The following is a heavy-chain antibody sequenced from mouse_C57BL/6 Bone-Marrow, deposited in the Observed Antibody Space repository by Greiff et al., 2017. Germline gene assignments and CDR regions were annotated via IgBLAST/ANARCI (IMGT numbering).Heavy chain of an antibody. CDR3: ARHDYGSSYSYFDY. D-gene: IGHD1-1*01. V-gene: IGHV5-6*01. Sequence: EVQVVESGGDLVKPGGSLKLSYAASGFTFSSYGMSWVRQTPDKRLEWVATISSGGSYTYYPDSVKGRFTISRDNAKNTLYLQMSSLKSEDTAMYYCARHDYGSSYSYFDYWGQGTTLTVSS. J-gene: IGHJ2*01. CDR1: GFTFSSYG. CDR2: ISSGGSYT.